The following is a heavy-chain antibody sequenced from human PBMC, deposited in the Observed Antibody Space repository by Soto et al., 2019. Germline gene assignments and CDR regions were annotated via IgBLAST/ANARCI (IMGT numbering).Heavy chain of an antibody. D-gene: IGHD6-19*01. CDR1: GGSISSYY. J-gene: IGHJ4*02. CDR3: ARAWQYSSGFFDY. CDR2: IYYSGST. Sequence: QVQLQESGPGLVKPSETLSLTCTVSGGSISSYYWSWIRQPPGKGLEWIGYIYYSGSTNYNPSLKSRATISVDTPTNQFSLKLSSVTAADTAVYYCARAWQYSSGFFDYWGQGTLVTVSS. V-gene: IGHV4-59*01.